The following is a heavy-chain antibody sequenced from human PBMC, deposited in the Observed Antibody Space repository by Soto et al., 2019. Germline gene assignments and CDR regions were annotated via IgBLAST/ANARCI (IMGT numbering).Heavy chain of an antibody. D-gene: IGHD3-9*01. CDR1: GGSISSYY. V-gene: IGHV4-59*01. Sequence: SETLSLTCTVSGGSISSYYWSWIRQPPGKGLERIGYIYYSGSTNYNPSLKSRVTISVDTSKNQFSLKLSSVTAADTAVYYCARDRSTADTDYYCGMDVWGQGTTVTVSS. CDR3: ARDRSTADTDYYCGMDV. CDR2: IYYSGST. J-gene: IGHJ6*02.